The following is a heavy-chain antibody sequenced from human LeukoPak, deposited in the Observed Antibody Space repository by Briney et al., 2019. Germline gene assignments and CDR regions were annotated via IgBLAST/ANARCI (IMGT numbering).Heavy chain of an antibody. CDR3: ARGPITIFGVVIPYYFDY. J-gene: IGHJ4*02. Sequence: ASVKVSCKASVGTFSSYASSWVRQAPGKGLEWMGGIIPIFGTANYAQKFQGRVTITADKSTSTAYMELSSLRSEDAAVYYCARGPITIFGVVIPYYFDYWGQGTLVTVSS. CDR2: IIPIFGTA. V-gene: IGHV1-69*06. D-gene: IGHD3-3*01. CDR1: VGTFSSYA.